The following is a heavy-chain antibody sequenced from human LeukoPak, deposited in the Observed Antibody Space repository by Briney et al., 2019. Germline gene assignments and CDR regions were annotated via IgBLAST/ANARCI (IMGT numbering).Heavy chain of an antibody. D-gene: IGHD6-13*01. CDR3: ARVVGLTGYSSSWYSGYYYYTDV. Sequence: SVKVSCKASGGTFSSYAISWVRQAPGQGLEWMGGIIPIFGTTNYAQKFQDRVTITADKSTSTAYMELSSLRSEDTAVYYCARVVGLTGYSSSWYSGYYYYTDVWGKGTTVTVSS. CDR2: IIPIFGTT. CDR1: GGTFSSYA. V-gene: IGHV1-69*06. J-gene: IGHJ6*03.